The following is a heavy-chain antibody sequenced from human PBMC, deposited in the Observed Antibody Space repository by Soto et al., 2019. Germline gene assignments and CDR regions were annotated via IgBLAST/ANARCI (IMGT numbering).Heavy chain of an antibody. CDR1: GFTFSSYS. V-gene: IGHV3-48*01. CDR2: ISSSSSTI. D-gene: IGHD3-16*02. Sequence: GGSLRLSCAASGFTFSSYSMNWVRQAPGKGLEWVSYISSSSSTIYYADSVKGRFTISRDNAKNTLYLQMNSLRADDTAVYYCAKERPFGGVIVPYYFDYWGQGTLVTVSS. CDR3: AKERPFGGVIVPYYFDY. J-gene: IGHJ4*02.